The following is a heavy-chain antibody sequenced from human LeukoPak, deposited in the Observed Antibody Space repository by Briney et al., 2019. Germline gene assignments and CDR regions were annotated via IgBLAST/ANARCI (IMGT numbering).Heavy chain of an antibody. J-gene: IGHJ6*02. Sequence: GASVKVSCKASGYTFTSYGISWVRQAPGQGLEWMGWISAYNGNTNYAQKLQGRVTMTTDTSTSTAYMELRSLRSGDTAVYYCARDDPNCSGGSCYPGEGDYYYYGMDVWGQGTTVTVSS. CDR1: GYTFTSYG. V-gene: IGHV1-18*01. CDR2: ISAYNGNT. CDR3: ARDDPNCSGGSCYPGEGDYYYYGMDV. D-gene: IGHD2-15*01.